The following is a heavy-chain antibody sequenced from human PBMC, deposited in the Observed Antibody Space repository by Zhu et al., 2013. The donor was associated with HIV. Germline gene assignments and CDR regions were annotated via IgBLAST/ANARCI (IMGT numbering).Heavy chain of an antibody. CDR1: GYSFSTYP. J-gene: IGHJ6*02. D-gene: IGHD6-6*01. Sequence: QAQLVQSGAEMTKPGSSVKVACKASGYSFSTYPLTWVRQATGQGLEWMGWMNPNSGNTGYAQKFQGRVTMTRNTSISTAYMELSSLRSEDTAVYYCASAYSSSSWASATDYYYYGMDVWGQGTTVTVSS. V-gene: IGHV1-8*01. CDR3: ASAYSSSSWASATDYYYYGMDV. CDR2: MNPNSGNT.